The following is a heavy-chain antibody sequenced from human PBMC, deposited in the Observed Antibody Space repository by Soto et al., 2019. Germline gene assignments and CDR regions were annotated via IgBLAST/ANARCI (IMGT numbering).Heavy chain of an antibody. V-gene: IGHV3-72*01. CDR1: GFTFSAHY. CDR2: IKHKANSYTT. CDR3: ARVSLVGPSGGRYFDY. D-gene: IGHD1-26*01. Sequence: EVQLVESGGGLVQPGGSLRLSCAASGFTFSAHYMDWVRQAPGKGLEWVGRIKHKANSYTTEYAGSVEGRFTISREDSQNSLYLQMNSLKTEDTAVYYCARVSLVGPSGGRYFDYWGQGSQVAVSS. J-gene: IGHJ4*02.